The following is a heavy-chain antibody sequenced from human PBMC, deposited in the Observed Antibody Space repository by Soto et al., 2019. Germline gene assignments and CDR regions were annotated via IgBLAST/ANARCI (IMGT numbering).Heavy chain of an antibody. CDR2: LTASSSNI. CDR3: ANGRATYGLLTHDY. J-gene: IGHJ4*02. V-gene: IGHV3-23*01. Sequence: EVQLLESGGGLVQPGGSLRLSCAASGFSFRNYAMSWVRQAPGKGLEWISTLTASSSNIYYADSWKGRFAISRDNSRNTLYLQMNSLTAEDTAVYYCANGRATYGLLTHDYWGQGTLVTVSS. CDR1: GFSFRNYA. D-gene: IGHD3-10*01.